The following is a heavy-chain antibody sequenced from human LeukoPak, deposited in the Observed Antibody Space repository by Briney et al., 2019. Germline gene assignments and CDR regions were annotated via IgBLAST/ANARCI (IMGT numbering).Heavy chain of an antibody. D-gene: IGHD6-19*01. CDR1: GLTFSNYA. CDR2: ISTSGGTT. J-gene: IGHJ4*02. CDR3: ARDRSGWPDY. V-gene: IGHV3-48*02. Sequence: GGSLRLSCAASGLTFSNYAMNWVPRAPGKGLEWISYISTSGGTTYYADSVKGRFSISRDNAKNSLYLQMNSVRDEDTAVYYCARDRSGWPDYWGQGTLVSVSS.